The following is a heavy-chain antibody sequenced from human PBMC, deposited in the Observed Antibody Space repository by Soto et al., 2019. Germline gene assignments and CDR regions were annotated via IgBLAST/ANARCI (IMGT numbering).Heavy chain of an antibody. J-gene: IGHJ6*02. CDR1: GYSFTRYL. D-gene: IGHD6-13*01. CDR2: IYPGDSDT. V-gene: IGHV5-51*01. Sequence: GESLKISCKGSGYSFTRYLIGWVRQMPGKGLEWMGIIYPGDSDTRYSPSFQGQVTISADKSISTAYLQWSSLKASDTAMYYCARPRSSSRNYYGMDVWGQGTTVTVSS. CDR3: ARPRSSSRNYYGMDV.